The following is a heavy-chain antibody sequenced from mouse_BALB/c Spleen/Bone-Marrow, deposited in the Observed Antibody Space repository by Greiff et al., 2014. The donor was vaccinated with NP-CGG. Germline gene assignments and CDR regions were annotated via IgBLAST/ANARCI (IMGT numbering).Heavy chain of an antibody. Sequence: EVQLQQPGAELVRSGASVKLSCTASGFNIKDYYMHWVKQRPEQGLEWIGWIDPENGDTEYAPKFQGKATMTADTSSNIAYLQLSSLTSEDTAVYYCNARGDYDFDYFDYWGQGTTLTVSS. D-gene: IGHD2-4*01. CDR2: IDPENGDT. J-gene: IGHJ2*01. V-gene: IGHV14-4*02. CDR1: GFNIKDYY. CDR3: NARGDYDFDYFDY.